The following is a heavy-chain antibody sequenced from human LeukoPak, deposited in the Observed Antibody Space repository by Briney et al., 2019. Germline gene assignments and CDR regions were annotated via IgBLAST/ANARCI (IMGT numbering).Heavy chain of an antibody. CDR2: FDHEHGTT. Sequence: ASVKVSCKVSEYTLTQLSMHWVRQTPGKGLEWMGGFDHEHGTTIYAQKFQGRVTMTEDTSTDTGYLELSSLTSEDTAVYYCTGPPSLSGGWFFRYWGQGTLVTVS. D-gene: IGHD6-19*01. CDR3: TGPPSLSGGWFFRY. V-gene: IGHV1-24*01. CDR1: EYTLTQLS. J-gene: IGHJ4*02.